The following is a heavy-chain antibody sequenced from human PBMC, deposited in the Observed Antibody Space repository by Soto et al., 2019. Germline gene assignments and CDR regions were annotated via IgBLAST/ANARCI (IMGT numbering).Heavy chain of an antibody. Sequence: VHLVQSGAEVKKPGASVKVSCKGSGDDFTTYGITWVRQAPGQGLEWMARISAHNGNTDYAQKLQGRVTVTRDTSTSTAYMELRSLRSDDTAVYYCARGRYGDYWGQGALVTVSS. CDR2: ISAHNGNT. J-gene: IGHJ4*02. V-gene: IGHV1-18*01. CDR1: GDDFTTYG. D-gene: IGHD1-1*01. CDR3: ARGRYGDY.